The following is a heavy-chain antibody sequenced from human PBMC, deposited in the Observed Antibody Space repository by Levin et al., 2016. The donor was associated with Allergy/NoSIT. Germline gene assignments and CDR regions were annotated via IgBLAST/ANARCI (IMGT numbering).Heavy chain of an antibody. Sequence: VRQAPGKGLEWVAVISYDGSNKYYADSVKGRFTISRDNSKNTLYLQMNSLRAEDTAVYYCASAILTDPFDYWGQGTLVTVSS. CDR3: ASAILTDPFDY. D-gene: IGHD3-9*01. V-gene: IGHV3-30*04. CDR2: ISYDGSNK. J-gene: IGHJ4*02.